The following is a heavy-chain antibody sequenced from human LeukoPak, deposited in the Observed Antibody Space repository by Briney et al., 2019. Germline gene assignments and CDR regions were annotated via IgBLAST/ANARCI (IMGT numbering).Heavy chain of an antibody. Sequence: PGGSLRLSCAASGFTFSSYSMNWVRQAPGKGLVWVSRINSDGSSTSYADSVKGRFTISRDNAKNTLYLQMNSLRAEDTAVYYCARDQAYYYYMDVWGKGTTVTVSS. J-gene: IGHJ6*03. CDR1: GFTFSSYS. V-gene: IGHV3-74*01. CDR3: ARDQAYYYYMDV. CDR2: INSDGSST.